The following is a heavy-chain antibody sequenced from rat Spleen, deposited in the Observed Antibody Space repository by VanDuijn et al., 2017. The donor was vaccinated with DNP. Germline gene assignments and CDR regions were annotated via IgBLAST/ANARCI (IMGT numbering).Heavy chain of an antibody. Sequence: EVKLVESGGGLVQPGRSLKLSCAASGFKLNDYWMGWVRQAPGKELEWIGEINKDSSTINDTPYLKDKFTISRDNAQNTLYLQMSKLGSEDTAIYYCARAGWHGWLAYWGQGTLVTVSS. CDR1: GFKLNDYW. D-gene: IGHD1-11*01. J-gene: IGHJ3*01. V-gene: IGHV4-2*01. CDR2: INKDSSTI. CDR3: ARAGWHGWLAY.